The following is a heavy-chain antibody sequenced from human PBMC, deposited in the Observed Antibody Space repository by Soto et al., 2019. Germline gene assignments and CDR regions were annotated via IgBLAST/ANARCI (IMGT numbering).Heavy chain of an antibody. D-gene: IGHD6-13*01. V-gene: IGHV3-23*01. CDR1: GFTFSSYA. J-gene: IGHJ4*02. CDR3: AKEQVVRSGGLFSDFDY. CDR2: ISGSGGST. Sequence: GGSLRLSCAASGFTFSSYAMSWVRQAPGKGLEWVSAISGSGGSTYYADSVKGRFTISRDNSKNTLYLQMNSLRAEDTAVYYCAKEQVVRSGGLFSDFDYWGQGTLVTVSS.